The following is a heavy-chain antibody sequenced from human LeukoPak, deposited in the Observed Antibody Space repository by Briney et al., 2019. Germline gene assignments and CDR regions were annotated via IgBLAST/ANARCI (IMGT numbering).Heavy chain of an antibody. V-gene: IGHV3-30-3*01. Sequence: GGSLRLSCAASGFAFSTYVMHWVRQAPGKGLEWVALISYDGSNKYYADSVKGRFTISRDNSKNTLYLQMNGLRAEDTAVYYCARGSYYYDSSGYYLDYWGQGTLVTVSS. CDR3: ARGSYYYDSSGYYLDY. CDR1: GFAFSTYV. J-gene: IGHJ4*02. CDR2: ISYDGSNK. D-gene: IGHD3-22*01.